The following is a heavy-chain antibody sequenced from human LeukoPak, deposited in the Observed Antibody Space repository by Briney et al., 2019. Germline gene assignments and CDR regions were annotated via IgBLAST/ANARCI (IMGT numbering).Heavy chain of an antibody. CDR1: GDSISSGNW. J-gene: IGHJ4*02. D-gene: IGHD6-19*01. Sequence: SETLSLTCAVSGDSISSGNWSRWVRQPPGKGLEWIGEIYHSGSTNYNPSLKSRVTISVGKSKSQFSLKLSSVTAADTAVYYCARGYSSGWSLHYYFDYWGQGTLVTVSS. CDR3: ARGYSSGWSLHYYFDY. CDR2: IYHSGST. V-gene: IGHV4-4*02.